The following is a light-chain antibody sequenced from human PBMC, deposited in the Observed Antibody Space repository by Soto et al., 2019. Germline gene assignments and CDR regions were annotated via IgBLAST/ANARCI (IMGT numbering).Light chain of an antibody. Sequence: SYELTQPPSVSVAPGKTARITCGGNNIGSKSVHWYQQKPGQAPVLVIYYDTDRPSGIPERFSGSNSGNTATLTIRRVEAGDEADYYWLVWDSRGDHVVFGGGTTLTAL. CDR3: LVWDSRGDHVV. V-gene: IGLV3-21*04. J-gene: IGLJ2*01. CDR2: YDT. CDR1: NIGSKS.